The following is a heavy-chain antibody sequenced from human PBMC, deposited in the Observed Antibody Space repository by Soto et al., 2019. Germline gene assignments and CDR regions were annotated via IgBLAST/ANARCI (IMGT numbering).Heavy chain of an antibody. V-gene: IGHV3-23*01. J-gene: IGHJ4*02. CDR1: GFTFSSYA. CDR3: AKDGGRPSNIVVVPAAMSRGGFAN. D-gene: IGHD2-2*01. CDR2: ISGSGGST. Sequence: GGSLRLSCAASGFTFSSYAMSWVRQAPGKGLEWVSAISGSGGSTYYADSVKGRFTISRDNSKNTLYLQMNSLRAEDTAVYYCAKDGGRPSNIVVVPAAMSRGGFANWGQGTLVTVSS.